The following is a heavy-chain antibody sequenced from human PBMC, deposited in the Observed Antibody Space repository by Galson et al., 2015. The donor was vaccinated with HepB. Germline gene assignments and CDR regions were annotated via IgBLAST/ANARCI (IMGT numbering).Heavy chain of an antibody. J-gene: IGHJ4*02. CDR2: IDPSDSFT. V-gene: IGHV5-10-1*01. CDR1: GYSFATYW. D-gene: IGHD2-8*02. Sequence: QSGAEVKKPGESLRISCQGSGYSFATYWISWVRQMPGKGLEWMGRIDPSDSFTNYSPSFRGHVTISTDKSISTAYLQWGSLKASDSAIYYCARTGRESTACDLDYWGQGTLVTVSS. CDR3: ARTGRESTACDLDY.